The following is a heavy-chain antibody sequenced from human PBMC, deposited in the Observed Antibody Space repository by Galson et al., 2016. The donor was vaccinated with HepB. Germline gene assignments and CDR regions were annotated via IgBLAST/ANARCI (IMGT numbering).Heavy chain of an antibody. J-gene: IGHJ6*03. V-gene: IGHV5-51*01. Sequence: QSGAEVKKPGESVKISCEASGYTFIKYWIAWVRQIPGKGLEYVGRIDPRDFWTSYNPSFQGHVTVSIDKSISTVFLQWSSLEASDTAIYYCTRLFGDPTPDHYYMDVWSKGTTVTVSS. D-gene: IGHD3-3*01. CDR1: GYTFIKYW. CDR3: TRLFGDPTPDHYYMDV. CDR2: IDPRDFWT.